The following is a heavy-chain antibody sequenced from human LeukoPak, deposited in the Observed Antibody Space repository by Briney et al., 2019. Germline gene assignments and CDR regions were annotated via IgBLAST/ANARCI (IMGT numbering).Heavy chain of an antibody. CDR2: INPNSGGT. Sequence: ASVKVSCKASGYTFTGYYIHWVRQAPGQGLEWMGWINPNSGGTNYAQKFQGRVTMTRDTSISTAYMELSRLRSDDTAVYHCARPRVVATYFDYWGQGTLVTVSS. V-gene: IGHV1-2*02. D-gene: IGHD5-12*01. J-gene: IGHJ4*02. CDR3: ARPRVVATYFDY. CDR1: GYTFTGYY.